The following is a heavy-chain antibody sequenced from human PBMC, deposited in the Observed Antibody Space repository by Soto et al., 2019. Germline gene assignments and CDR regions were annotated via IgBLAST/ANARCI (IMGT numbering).Heavy chain of an antibody. CDR2: IYHSGTT. J-gene: IGHJ4*02. Sequence: ASETLSLTCAVSGGSISSGGYSWNWIRQPPGKGLEWIGYIYHSGTTFYNPSLKSRVTISLDRSKNQFSLKLSSMTAADTAVYYCARGQKGFGFFDYWGQGTLVTVSS. CDR1: GGSISSGGYS. CDR3: ARGQKGFGFFDY. D-gene: IGHD3-16*01. V-gene: IGHV4-30-2*01.